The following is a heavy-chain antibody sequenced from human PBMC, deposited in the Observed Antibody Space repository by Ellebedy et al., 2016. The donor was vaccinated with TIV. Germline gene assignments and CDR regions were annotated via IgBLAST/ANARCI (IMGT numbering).Heavy chain of an antibody. D-gene: IGHD5-18*01. CDR3: ARDHLGYSYGYCDY. CDR2: ISSSSTYI. J-gene: IGHJ4*02. CDR1: GFTFSSYS. V-gene: IGHV3-21*01. Sequence: PGGSLRLSCAASGFTFSSYSMNWVRHAPGTGLEWVSSISSSSTYIYYADSVKGRFTISRDNAKNSLYLQMNSLRAEDTAVYYCARDHLGYSYGYCDYWGQGTLVTVSS.